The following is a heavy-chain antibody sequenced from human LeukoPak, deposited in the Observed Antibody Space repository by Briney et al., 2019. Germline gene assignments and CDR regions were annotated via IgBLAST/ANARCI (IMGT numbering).Heavy chain of an antibody. CDR2: INPNSGGT. D-gene: IGHD3-10*01. Sequence: ASVKVSCKASGYTFTGYYMHWVRQAPGQGLEWMGWINPNSGGTNYVQKFQGRVTMTRDTSISTAYMELSRLRSDDTAVYYCARDLLWFGELLPHYYYYGMDVWGQGTTVTVSS. CDR1: GYTFTGYY. J-gene: IGHJ6*02. V-gene: IGHV1-2*02. CDR3: ARDLLWFGELLPHYYYYGMDV.